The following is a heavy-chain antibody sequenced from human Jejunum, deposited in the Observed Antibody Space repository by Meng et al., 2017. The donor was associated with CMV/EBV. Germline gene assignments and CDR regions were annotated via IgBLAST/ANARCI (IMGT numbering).Heavy chain of an antibody. V-gene: IGHV3-53*01. CDR2: IYSGGST. J-gene: IGHJ4*02. CDR3: AREEFSGGYYYGYFDS. Sequence: SGVTVSSNYMSWVRQAPGKGLGWDALIYSGGSTYYADSVKGRFTSSRDNSQNTLYLQMNSLRAEDTAVYYCAREEFSGGYYYGYFDSWGQGTLVTVSS. CDR1: GVTVSSNY. D-gene: IGHD3-22*01.